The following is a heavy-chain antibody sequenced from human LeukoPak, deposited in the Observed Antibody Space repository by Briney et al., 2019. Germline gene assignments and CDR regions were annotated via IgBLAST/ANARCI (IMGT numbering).Heavy chain of an antibody. Sequence: PGGSLRLSCAASGFTFSSYSMNWVRQAPGKGLEWVSSISSSSSYIYYADSVKGRFTISRDNAKNSLYLQMNSLRAEDTALYYCAKDAGIVGTTYFDYWGQGTLVTVSS. J-gene: IGHJ4*02. CDR3: AKDAGIVGTTYFDY. V-gene: IGHV3-21*04. D-gene: IGHD1-26*01. CDR2: ISSSSSYI. CDR1: GFTFSSYS.